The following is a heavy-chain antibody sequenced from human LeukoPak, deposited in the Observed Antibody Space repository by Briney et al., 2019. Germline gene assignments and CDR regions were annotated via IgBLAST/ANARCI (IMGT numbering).Heavy chain of an antibody. CDR1: GFTFSSYA. CDR3: ARGDDRSGYYHSHFDY. Sequence: PGGSLRLSCAASGFTFSSYAMHWVRQAPGKGLEWVAVISYDGSNKYYADSVKGRFTISRDNSKNTLYLQMNSLRAEDTAVYYCARGDDRSGYYHSHFDYWGQGTLVTVSS. D-gene: IGHD3-22*01. J-gene: IGHJ4*02. V-gene: IGHV3-30-3*01. CDR2: ISYDGSNK.